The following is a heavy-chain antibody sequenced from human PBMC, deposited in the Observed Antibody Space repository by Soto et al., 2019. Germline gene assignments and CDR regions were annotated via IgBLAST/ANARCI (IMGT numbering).Heavy chain of an antibody. CDR3: AKTDKFNPQSSGWANRFDY. J-gene: IGHJ4*02. CDR2: ISRSGDST. D-gene: IGHD6-19*01. V-gene: IGHV3-23*01. CDR1: GFTFSSYA. Sequence: EVQLLESGGGLVQPGGSLRLSCAASGFTFSSYAMTWVRQAPGKGLEWVSTISRSGDSTYYRDSVKGRFTISRDNSKNTVYLQMSRLRAEDTAGYYCAKTDKFNPQSSGWANRFDYWGQGTLVTVSS.